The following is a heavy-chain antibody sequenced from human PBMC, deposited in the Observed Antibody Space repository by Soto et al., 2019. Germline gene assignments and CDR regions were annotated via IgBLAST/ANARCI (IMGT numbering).Heavy chain of an antibody. J-gene: IGHJ5*02. D-gene: IGHD2-8*01. V-gene: IGHV3-23*01. CDR2: ISGSGGHT. Sequence: GGSLRLSCTGSGFSFFSYAMSWVRQAPGKGLEWVSTISGSGGHTYYADSVKGRFVVSRDNDKNTVYLHMSSLTGEDTAVYFCAKIEMGWFAHWGQGTQVTVPS. CDR3: AKIEMGWFAH. CDR1: GFSFFSYA.